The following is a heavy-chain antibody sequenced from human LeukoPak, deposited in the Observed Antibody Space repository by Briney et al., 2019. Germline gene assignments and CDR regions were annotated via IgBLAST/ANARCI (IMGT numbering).Heavy chain of an antibody. D-gene: IGHD6-6*01. J-gene: IGHJ4*02. V-gene: IGHV3-23*01. CDR1: GFTFSSYA. CDR3: AKDLSSSHVSEYFDY. CDR2: ISGSGGHT. Sequence: GGSLRLSCVASGFTFSSYAVSWVRQAPGKGLEWVSSISGSGGHTYYVDSEKGRFTISRDNSKNTLYLQMNSLRAEDTAVYYCAKDLSSSHVSEYFDYWGQGTLVTVSS.